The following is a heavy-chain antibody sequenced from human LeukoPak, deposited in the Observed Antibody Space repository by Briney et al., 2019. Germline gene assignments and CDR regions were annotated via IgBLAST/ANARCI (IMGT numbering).Heavy chain of an antibody. CDR3: ARSKFLRGWDYFDY. D-gene: IGHD6-19*01. V-gene: IGHV3-30-3*01. Sequence: PGGSLRLSCAASGFTFSSYAMHWVRQAPGKGLEWVAVISYDGSNKYYADSVKGRFTISRDNAKNSLYLQMNSLRAEDTAVYYCARSKFLRGWDYFDYWGQGTLVTVSS. J-gene: IGHJ4*02. CDR1: GFTFSSYA. CDR2: ISYDGSNK.